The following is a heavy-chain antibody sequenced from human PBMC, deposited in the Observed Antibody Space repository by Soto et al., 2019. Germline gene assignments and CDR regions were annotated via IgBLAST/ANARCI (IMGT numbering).Heavy chain of an antibody. D-gene: IGHD3-9*01. CDR3: ARDAYDFLPGLIGLGTFDI. V-gene: IGHV4-39*07. CDR1: GGSIDRSNYY. J-gene: IGHJ3*02. CDR2: TYYNGNA. Sequence: PSETLSLTCNVSGGSIDRSNYYWDWLRQPPGKGLEWIGTTYYNGNAYYNPSLKSRVSMSVDTSKNQFSLGLSSVTAADTAVYYCARDAYDFLPGLIGLGTFDIWGQGTMVTVSS.